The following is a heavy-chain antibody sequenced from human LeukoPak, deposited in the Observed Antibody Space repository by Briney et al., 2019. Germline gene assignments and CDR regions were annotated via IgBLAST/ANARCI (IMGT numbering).Heavy chain of an antibody. Sequence: SETLSLTCAVYGGSFSDYYWTWIRQPPGKGLEWIGEINHSGSPNNNPSLKSRVSISFDTSKNQFSLKLTSVTAADTAVYYCGSRRTAMFGVIKGLIDYWGQGTLVTVSS. D-gene: IGHD3-3*01. J-gene: IGHJ4*02. V-gene: IGHV4-34*01. CDR3: GSRRTAMFGVIKGLIDY. CDR2: INHSGSP. CDR1: GGSFSDYY.